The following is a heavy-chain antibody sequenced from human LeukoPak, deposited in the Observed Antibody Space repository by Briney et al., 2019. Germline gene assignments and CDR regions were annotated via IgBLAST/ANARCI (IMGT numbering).Heavy chain of an antibody. D-gene: IGHD2-2*01. CDR2: IIPIFGTA. CDR3: ARGSTSWPYYFDY. J-gene: IGHJ4*02. Sequence: SVKVSCKASGGTFSSYAISWVRQAPGQGLEWMGGIIPIFGTANYAQKFQGRVTITADKSTSTAYMELSSLRSEDTAVYYCARGSTSWPYYFDYWGQGTLVTVSS. V-gene: IGHV1-69*06. CDR1: GGTFSSYA.